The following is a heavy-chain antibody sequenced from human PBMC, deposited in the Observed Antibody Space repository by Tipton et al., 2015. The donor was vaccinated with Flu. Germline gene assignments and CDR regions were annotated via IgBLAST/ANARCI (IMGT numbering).Heavy chain of an antibody. J-gene: IGHJ6*02. CDR3: AKVLSTTSFNGYGLDL. D-gene: IGHD1-1*01. CDR1: GFTFSDYH. CDR2: ISATGDRT. Sequence: SLRLSCAASGFTFSDYHMDWVRQAPGKALESFSSISATGDRTYYIDSVKGRFTISRDNSKNTLYLQMNSLSAEDTAVYYCAKVLSTTSFNGYGLDLWAQGPTVPV. V-gene: IGHV3-23*01.